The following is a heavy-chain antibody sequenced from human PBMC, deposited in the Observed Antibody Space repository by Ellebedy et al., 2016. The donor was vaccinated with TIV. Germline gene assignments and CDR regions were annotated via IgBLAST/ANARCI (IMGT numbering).Heavy chain of an antibody. CDR3: ASTTYGNYVWFDP. V-gene: IGHV4-4*07. CDR2: IQYSGSA. J-gene: IGHJ5*02. D-gene: IGHD1-7*01. Sequence: MPSETLSLTCIVSGGSISNYYWSWIRQATGKGLEWIGRIQYSGSASYNPSLKSRVSMSVDTSKSQFSLKLRSVTAADTAVYYCASTTYGNYVWFDPWGPGTLVVVSS. CDR1: GGSISNYY.